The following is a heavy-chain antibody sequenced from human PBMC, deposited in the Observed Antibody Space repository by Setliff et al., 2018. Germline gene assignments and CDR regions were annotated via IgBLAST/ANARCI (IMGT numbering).Heavy chain of an antibody. Sequence: GGSLRLSCAASGFTFSTYWMHWVRQVPGKGLVWVSRIVTDGSGTEYADSVKGRFTVSRDNAKNTLYLQMNRLRAEDTGVYYCARVIVGGGNTPFDLWGQGTLVTVSS. J-gene: IGHJ4*02. CDR1: GFTFSTYW. CDR2: IVTDGSGT. CDR3: ARVIVGGGNTPFDL. V-gene: IGHV3-74*03. D-gene: IGHD2-21*01.